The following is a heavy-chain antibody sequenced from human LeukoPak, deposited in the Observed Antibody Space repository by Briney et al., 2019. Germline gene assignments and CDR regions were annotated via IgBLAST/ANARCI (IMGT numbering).Heavy chain of an antibody. Sequence: GGSLRLSCAASGFTFSSYSMNWVRQAPGKGLEWVSAISGSGGSTYYADSVKGRFTISRDNSKNTLYLQMNSLRAEDTAVYYCAKAPGYSSGWYSDYWGQGTLVTVSS. CDR1: GFTFSSYS. CDR3: AKAPGYSSGWYSDY. D-gene: IGHD6-19*01. CDR2: ISGSGGST. J-gene: IGHJ4*02. V-gene: IGHV3-23*01.